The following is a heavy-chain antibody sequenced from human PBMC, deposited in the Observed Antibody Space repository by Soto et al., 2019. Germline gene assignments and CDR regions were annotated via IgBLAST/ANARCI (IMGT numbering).Heavy chain of an antibody. CDR1: GYTFTSYG. D-gene: IGHD6-19*01. CDR3: ARVPSSVDYYYYYMDV. CDR2: ISAYNGNT. V-gene: IGHV1-18*01. J-gene: IGHJ6*03. Sequence: ASVKVSCKASGYTFTSYGISWVRQAPGQGLEWMGWISAYNGNTNYAQKLQGRVTMTTDTSTSTAYMELRSLRSDDTAVYYCARVPSSVDYYYYYMDVWGKGTTVTVSS.